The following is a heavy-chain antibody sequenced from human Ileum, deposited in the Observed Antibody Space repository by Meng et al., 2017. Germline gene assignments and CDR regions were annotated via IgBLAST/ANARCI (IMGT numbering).Heavy chain of an antibody. CDR3: ARTPLYSGSYYFDP. D-gene: IGHD1-26*01. CDR1: GDSVSSDNYY. CDR2: VYYSGHT. Sequence: QGQLRGSVPGLVRPSETLSLTCTVSGDSVSSDNYYWSWIRQPPGKGLEWIGYVYYSGHTDCNPSLKSRLSISIDTSKNHFSLKLSSVTAADTAVYYCARTPLYSGSYYFDPWGQGALVTVSS. J-gene: IGHJ4*02. V-gene: IGHV4-61*03.